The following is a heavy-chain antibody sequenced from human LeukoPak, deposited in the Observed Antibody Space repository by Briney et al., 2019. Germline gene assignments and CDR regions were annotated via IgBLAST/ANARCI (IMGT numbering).Heavy chain of an antibody. CDR3: ARGPPVYTSYYYMDV. Sequence: ASVKVSCKASGGTFSSYAISWVRQAPGQGLEWMGGIIPIFGTANYAQKFQGRVTITTDESTSTAYMELSSLRSEDTAVYYCARGPPVYTSYYYMDVWGKGTTVTVSS. J-gene: IGHJ6*03. CDR1: GGTFSSYA. D-gene: IGHD2-2*02. CDR2: IIPIFGTA. V-gene: IGHV1-69*05.